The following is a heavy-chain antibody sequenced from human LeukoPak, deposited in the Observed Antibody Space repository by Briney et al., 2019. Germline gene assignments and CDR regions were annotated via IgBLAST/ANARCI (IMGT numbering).Heavy chain of an antibody. V-gene: IGHV3-21*01. CDR3: ARGDDYVWGSYRYADY. CDR2: ISSSRSYV. CDR1: GFTFSSYG. Sequence: GGSLRLSCAASGFTFSSYGMHWVRQAPGKGLEWVSSISSSRSYVYSADSVKGRFTISRDNAKNSLYLQMNSLRAEDTAVYYCARGDDYVWGSYRYADYWGQGTLVAVSS. J-gene: IGHJ4*02. D-gene: IGHD3-16*02.